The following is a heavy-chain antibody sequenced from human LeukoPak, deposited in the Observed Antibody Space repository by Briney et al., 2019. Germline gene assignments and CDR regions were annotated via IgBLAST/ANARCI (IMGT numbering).Heavy chain of an antibody. CDR3: ARDHFSYYGSGSLSCFDP. CDR2: IYTSGST. V-gene: IGHV4-4*07. D-gene: IGHD3-10*01. Sequence: SETLSLTCTVSGGSISSYYWSWIRQPAGKGLEWIGRIYTSGSTNYNPSLKSRVTMSVDTSKNQFSLKLSSVTAADTAVYYCARDHFSYYGSGSLSCFDPWGQGTLVTVSS. J-gene: IGHJ5*02. CDR1: GGSISSYY.